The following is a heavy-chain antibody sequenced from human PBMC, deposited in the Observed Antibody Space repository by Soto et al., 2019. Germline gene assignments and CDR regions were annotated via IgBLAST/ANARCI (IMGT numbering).Heavy chain of an antibody. CDR2: IWYDGGRK. CDR3: VREVSFRDSTAP. CDR1: GFTFSNYG. J-gene: IGHJ5*02. D-gene: IGHD3-22*01. V-gene: IGHV3-33*01. Sequence: QVQLVESGRGVAQPGRSLTVSCAASGFTFSNYGMHWVRQAPDKGLEWVAVIWYDGGRKYYADSVKGRFTISRDDSKKTLYLEMNSLRVDDTAVYYGVREVSFRDSTAPWGQGTLVTVSS.